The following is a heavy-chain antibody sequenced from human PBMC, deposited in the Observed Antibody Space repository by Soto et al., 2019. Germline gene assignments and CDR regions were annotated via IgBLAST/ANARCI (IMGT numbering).Heavy chain of an antibody. CDR1: GFTFSSYS. D-gene: IGHD3-16*01. Sequence: GGSLRLSCAASGFTFSSYSMNWVRQAPGKGLEWVSSISSSSSYIYYADSVKGRFTISRDNAKNSLYPQMNSLRAEDTAVYYCAAGGDPLGFDIWGQGTMVTVSS. V-gene: IGHV3-21*01. CDR2: ISSSSSYI. J-gene: IGHJ3*02. CDR3: AAGGDPLGFDI.